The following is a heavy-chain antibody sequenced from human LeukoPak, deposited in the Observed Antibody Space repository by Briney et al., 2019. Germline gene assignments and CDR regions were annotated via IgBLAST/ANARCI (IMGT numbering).Heavy chain of an antibody. D-gene: IGHD4-17*01. J-gene: IGHJ4*02. CDR1: GFTFRRYW. CDR3: ASHDYGDYASFDY. CDR2: IKQDGDEK. V-gene: IGHV3-7*03. Sequence: GGSLRLSCVVSGFTFRRYWMSWVRQAPGKGLEWVASIKQDGDEKYCVDSVKGRFTISRDNAKNSLYLQMNSLRAEDTAVYYCASHDYGDYASFDYWGQGTLVTVSS.